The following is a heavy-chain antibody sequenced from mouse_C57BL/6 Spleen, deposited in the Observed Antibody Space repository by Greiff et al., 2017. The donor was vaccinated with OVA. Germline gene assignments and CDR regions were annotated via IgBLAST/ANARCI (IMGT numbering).Heavy chain of an antibody. Sequence: QVQLQQPGAELVKPGASVKLSCKASGYTFTSYWLHWVKQSPGQGLEWIGMIHPYSGSTNYNEKFKSKATLTVDKSSSTAYMQLSSLTSEDSEVYYCARGAYYGDYFDYWGQGTTLTVSS. CDR1: GYTFTSYW. CDR2: IHPYSGST. D-gene: IGHD2-10*01. CDR3: ARGAYYGDYFDY. J-gene: IGHJ2*01. V-gene: IGHV1-64*01.